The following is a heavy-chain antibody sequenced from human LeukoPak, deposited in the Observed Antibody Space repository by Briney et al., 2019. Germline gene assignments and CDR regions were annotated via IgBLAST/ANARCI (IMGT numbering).Heavy chain of an antibody. Sequence: ASVKVSCKTSGGTFSSYGISWVRQAPGQGLEWMGGIIPIFATANYAQKFQGRVTITTDESTSTAYMELSSLRSEDTAVYYCASSTRGVHEYSYGGYFDYWGQGTLVTVSS. CDR3: ASSTRGVHEYSYGGYFDY. D-gene: IGHD5-18*01. V-gene: IGHV1-69*05. CDR2: IIPIFATA. CDR1: GGTFSSYG. J-gene: IGHJ4*02.